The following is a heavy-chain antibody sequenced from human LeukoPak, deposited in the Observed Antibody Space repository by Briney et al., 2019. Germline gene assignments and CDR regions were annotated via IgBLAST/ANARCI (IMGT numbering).Heavy chain of an antibody. CDR1: GGSISSYY. CDR2: IYYSGST. D-gene: IGHD1-7*01. J-gene: IGHJ3*02. Sequence: SETLSLTCTVSGGSISSYYWSWIRQPPGKGLEWIGYIYYSGSTNYNPSLKSRVTISVDTSKNQFSLKLSSVTAADTAVYYCAREYKRYNWNYVKPDEAFDIWGQGTMVTVSS. V-gene: IGHV4-59*01. CDR3: AREYKRYNWNYVKPDEAFDI.